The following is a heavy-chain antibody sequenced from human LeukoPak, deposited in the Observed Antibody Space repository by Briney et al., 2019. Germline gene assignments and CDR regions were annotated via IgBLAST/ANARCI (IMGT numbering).Heavy chain of an antibody. CDR3: ARDIVVVVAAKGGYNWFDP. V-gene: IGHV3-7*01. Sequence: GGSLRLSCIGSGFTLSNYWMSWVRQTPGKGLEWVANIKQDGSVKYYVDSVKGRFTISRDNAENSLYLQMNSLRAEDTAVYYCARDIVVVVAAKGGYNWFDPWGQGTLVTVSS. D-gene: IGHD2-15*01. J-gene: IGHJ5*02. CDR2: IKQDGSVK. CDR1: GFTLSNYW.